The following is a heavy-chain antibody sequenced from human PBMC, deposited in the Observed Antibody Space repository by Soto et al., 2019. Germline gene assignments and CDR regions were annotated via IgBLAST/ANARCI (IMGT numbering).Heavy chain of an antibody. CDR1: GFAFSAFG. J-gene: IGHJ3*02. Sequence: HLVESGGGVVQPGGSLRLSCAASGFAFSAFGMQWVRQTPAKGLEWVAVISYDGVNKNYPDSVKGRFTVSRDNSKNTLYLQMSTLTVDDTAVYYCAKYRLSVFYFDAFDIWGQGTLVAVSS. V-gene: IGHV3-30*18. CDR3: AKYRLSVFYFDAFDI. CDR2: ISYDGVNK. D-gene: IGHD3-22*01.